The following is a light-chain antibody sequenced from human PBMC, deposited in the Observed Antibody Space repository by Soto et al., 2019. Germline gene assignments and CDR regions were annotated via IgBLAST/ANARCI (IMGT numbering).Light chain of an antibody. CDR1: ESVSDSQ. CDR3: QQRSNWPRT. Sequence: EIVLTQSPGTLYLSPGERAILSCRTSESVSDSQLAWYQQKPGQAPRLLIYDASNRATGIPARFSGSGSGTDFTLTISSLEPEDFAVYYCQQRSNWPRTFGQGTKVDIK. V-gene: IGKV3-11*01. CDR2: DAS. J-gene: IGKJ1*01.